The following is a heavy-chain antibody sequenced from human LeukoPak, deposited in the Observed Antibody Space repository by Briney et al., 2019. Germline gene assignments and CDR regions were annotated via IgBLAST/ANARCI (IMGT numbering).Heavy chain of an antibody. Sequence: WGSLTLSCAASGFTVSTNYMSWVRQAPGKGLEWVSVIYSGDTTFYADSVRGNFTISRDNSKNTLYLQMNSLRAEDTAVYYCASILRSSSGYYFDYWGQGTVAAASS. CDR3: ASILRSSSGYYFDY. CDR2: IYSGDTT. CDR1: GFTVSTNY. V-gene: IGHV3-66*01. J-gene: IGHJ4*02. D-gene: IGHD3-10*01.